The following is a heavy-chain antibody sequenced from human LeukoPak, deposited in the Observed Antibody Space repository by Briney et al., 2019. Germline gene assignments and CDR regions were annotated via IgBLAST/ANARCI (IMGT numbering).Heavy chain of an antibody. CDR3: AGTELGYCTVTGCPLES. Sequence: SETLSLTCNVSGASLSSYFWSWIRQPPGKGLEWIGYIYYDGYPNYSPSLRSRITISVEKSKSQFSLNLRSVTAADTALYSCAGTELGYCTVTGCPLESWGQGTLVTVSS. V-gene: IGHV4-59*01. CDR2: IYYDGYP. D-gene: IGHD2-8*02. J-gene: IGHJ4*02. CDR1: GASLSSYF.